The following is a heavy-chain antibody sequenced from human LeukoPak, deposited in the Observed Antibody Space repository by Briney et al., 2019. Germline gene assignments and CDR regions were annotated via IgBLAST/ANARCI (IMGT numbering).Heavy chain of an antibody. Sequence: GGSLRLSCSASGFTFSGYSMNWVRQAPGKGLEWVSSISSSSSYIYYADSVKGRFTISRDNAKNSLYLQMNSLRAEDTAVYYCARDYYGSGSLDYWGQGTLVTVSS. J-gene: IGHJ4*02. D-gene: IGHD3-10*01. CDR1: GFTFSGYS. V-gene: IGHV3-21*01. CDR3: ARDYYGSGSLDY. CDR2: ISSSSSYI.